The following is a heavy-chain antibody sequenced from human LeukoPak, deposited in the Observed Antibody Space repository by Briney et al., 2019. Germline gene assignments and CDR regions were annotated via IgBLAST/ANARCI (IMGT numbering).Heavy chain of an antibody. CDR3: ARGVRGHYATSGYFLLNY. J-gene: IGHJ4*02. Sequence: ASLKVSCKASGYTFTTYDINWVRQATGQGLEWMGWMNPNSGNTGYAQKFQGRVTITRNTSISTAYMELSSLRSEDTAVYYCARGVRGHYATSGYFLLNYWGQGTLVTVSS. V-gene: IGHV1-8*03. CDR1: GYTFTTYD. D-gene: IGHD3-22*01. CDR2: MNPNSGNT.